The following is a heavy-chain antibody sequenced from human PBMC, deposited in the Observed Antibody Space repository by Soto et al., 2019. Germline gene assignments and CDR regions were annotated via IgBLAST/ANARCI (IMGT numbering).Heavy chain of an antibody. D-gene: IGHD3-9*01. Sequence: SQTLSLTCAISGDSVSTNSGAWNWVRQSPSRGLEWLGRTFYRSRWYSDYADSVKGRININSDTSKNQFSLQLSSVTPEDTAVYYCARAGSTMYRLHPHFDYWGQGTLVTVSS. J-gene: IGHJ4*02. CDR3: ARAGSTMYRLHPHFDY. CDR1: GDSVSTNSGA. V-gene: IGHV6-1*01. CDR2: TFYRSRWYS.